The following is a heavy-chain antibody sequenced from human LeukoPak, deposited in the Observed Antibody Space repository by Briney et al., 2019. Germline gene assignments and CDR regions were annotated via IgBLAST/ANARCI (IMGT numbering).Heavy chain of an antibody. CDR3: ARGYYDFWRNYYYYYMDV. CDR2: ISSSGSTI. J-gene: IGHJ6*03. Sequence: GGSLRLSCAASGFTLSDYYMSWIRQAPGKGLEWVSYISSSGSTIYYADSVKGRFTISRDNAKNSLYLQMNSLRAEDTAVYYCARGYYDFWRNYYYYYMDVWGKGTTVTVSS. D-gene: IGHD3-3*01. CDR1: GFTLSDYY. V-gene: IGHV3-11*04.